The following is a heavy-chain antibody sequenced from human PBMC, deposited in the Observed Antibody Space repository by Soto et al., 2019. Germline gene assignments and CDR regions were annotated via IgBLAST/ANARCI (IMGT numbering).Heavy chain of an antibody. D-gene: IGHD6-19*01. Sequence: SETLSLTCSFSGGSIIGSYWSWIRQSPGKGLEWLGYVYYTGSTNYSPSLRSRVSISVDTSKNEFSLRLSSVTAADTAVYFCARSVAVPGARIDYWGQGTQVTVSS. CDR1: GGSIIGSY. V-gene: IGHV4-59*01. CDR2: VYYTGST. CDR3: ARSVAVPGARIDY. J-gene: IGHJ4*02.